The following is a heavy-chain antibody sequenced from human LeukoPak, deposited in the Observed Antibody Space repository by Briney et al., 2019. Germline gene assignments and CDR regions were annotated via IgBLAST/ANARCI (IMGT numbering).Heavy chain of an antibody. Sequence: SETLSLTCTVSGGSISSYYWSWIRQPPGKGLEWIGYIYYSGSTSYNPSLKSRVTISVDTSKKQFSLKLTSVTAADTAVYYCARQGWQWLVHAFHIWGQGTMVTVSS. V-gene: IGHV4-59*08. CDR1: GGSISSYY. CDR2: IYYSGST. D-gene: IGHD6-19*01. CDR3: ARQGWQWLVHAFHI. J-gene: IGHJ3*02.